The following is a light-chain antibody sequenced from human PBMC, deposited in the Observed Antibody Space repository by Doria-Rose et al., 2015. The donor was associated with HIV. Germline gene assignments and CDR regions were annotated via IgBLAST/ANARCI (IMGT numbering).Light chain of an antibody. CDR2: DGS. Sequence: TQSPGTLSLSPGERATLSCKASQRFRSTYLAWYQQKPGQAHSLLIYDGSTRATSIPGKLSASRSGTDITLTINRLEPEDFALYYCHQYGTSWTFGQGTKVEI. CDR3: HQYGTSWT. CDR1: QRFRSTY. V-gene: IGKV3-20*01. J-gene: IGKJ1*01.